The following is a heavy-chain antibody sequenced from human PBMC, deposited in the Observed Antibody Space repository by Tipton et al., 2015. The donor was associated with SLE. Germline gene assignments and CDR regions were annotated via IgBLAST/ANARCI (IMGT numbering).Heavy chain of an antibody. CDR2: IYPGDSDT. CDR1: SSSSYY. D-gene: IGHD2-8*02. V-gene: IGHV5-51*01. Sequence: SSSSYYWGWIRQPPGKGLEWMGIIYPGDSDTRCSPSFQGQVTISADKSISTAYLQWSSLKASDTAMYYCARSGKAGGYYFDYWGQGTLVTVSS. CDR3: ARSGKAGGYYFDY. J-gene: IGHJ4*02.